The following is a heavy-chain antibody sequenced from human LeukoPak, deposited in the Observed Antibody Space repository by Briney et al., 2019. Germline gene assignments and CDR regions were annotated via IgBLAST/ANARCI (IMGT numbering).Heavy chain of an antibody. CDR1: GYTFTSYD. J-gene: IGHJ4*02. CDR3: TRDSSGSSVGTGFDY. CDR2: MHPHSGNT. Sequence: ASVKVSCKASGYTFTSYDINWVRQATGQGLEWMGWMHPHSGNTGYAQTFQGRVTMTTNISTSTAYMELSSLRYEDTAVYYCTRDSSGSSVGTGFDYWGQGTLVTVSS. D-gene: IGHD1-26*01. V-gene: IGHV1-8*02.